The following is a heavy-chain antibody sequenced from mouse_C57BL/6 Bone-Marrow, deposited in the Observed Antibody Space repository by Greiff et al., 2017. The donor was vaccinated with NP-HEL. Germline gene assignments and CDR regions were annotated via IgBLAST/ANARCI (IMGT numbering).Heavy chain of an antibody. J-gene: IGHJ3*01. V-gene: IGHV1-50*01. D-gene: IGHD4-1*01. CDR3: ARELTGTQAWFAY. Sequence: QVQLQQPGAELVKPGASVKLSCKASGYTFTSYWMQWVKQRPGQGLEWIGEIDPSDSYTNYNQKFKGKATLTVDTSSSTPYMQLSSLTSEDSAVYYCARELTGTQAWFAYWGQGTLVTVSA. CDR2: IDPSDSYT. CDR1: GYTFTSYW.